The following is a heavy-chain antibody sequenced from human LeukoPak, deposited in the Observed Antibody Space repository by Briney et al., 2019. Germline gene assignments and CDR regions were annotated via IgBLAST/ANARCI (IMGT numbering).Heavy chain of an antibody. CDR3: ARVTGYRIEDYFDY. CDR1: GYSISIGYY. Sequence: SETLSLTCTVSGYSISIGYYWGWIRQPPGKGLEWIGSIYHSGSTYYNPSLKSRVTLSVDKSKNQFSLKLSSVTAADTAVYYCARVTGYRIEDYFDYWGQGTLVTVSS. CDR2: IYHSGST. V-gene: IGHV4-38-2*02. J-gene: IGHJ4*02. D-gene: IGHD6-13*01.